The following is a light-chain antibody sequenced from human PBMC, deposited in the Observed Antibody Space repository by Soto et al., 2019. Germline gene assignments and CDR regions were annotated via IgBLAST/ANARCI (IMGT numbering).Light chain of an antibody. J-gene: IGLJ2*01. V-gene: IGLV2-23*02. CDR2: EVS. CDR3: CSYAVISTPGVV. CDR1: SSDVGSYNL. Sequence: QSALTQPASVSGSPGQSITISCTGTSSDVGSYNLVSWYQQNPGKAPTLMIYEVSKRPSGVSNRFSGSKSGNTASLTISGLQAEDESDDYCCSYAVISTPGVVFGGGTKLTVL.